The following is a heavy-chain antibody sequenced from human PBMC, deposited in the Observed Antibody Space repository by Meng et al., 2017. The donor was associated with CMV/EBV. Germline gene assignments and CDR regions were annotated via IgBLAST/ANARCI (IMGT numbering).Heavy chain of an antibody. V-gene: IGHV4-39*07. CDR3: ARGRRAARPYDY. Sequence: SETLSLTCGVYGGSISSSSYYWGWIRQPPGKGLEWIGSIYYSGSTYYNPSLKSRVTISVDTSKNQFSLKLSSVTAADTAVYYCARGRRAARPYDYWGQGTLVTVSS. CDR1: GGSISSSSYY. J-gene: IGHJ4*02. CDR2: IYYSGST. D-gene: IGHD6-6*01.